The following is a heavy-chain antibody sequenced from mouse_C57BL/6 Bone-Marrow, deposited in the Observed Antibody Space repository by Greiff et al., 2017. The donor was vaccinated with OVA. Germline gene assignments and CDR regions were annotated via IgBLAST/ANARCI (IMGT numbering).Heavy chain of an antibody. CDR3: ARDYYSNYGYAVDY. J-gene: IGHJ4*01. V-gene: IGHV1-4*01. D-gene: IGHD2-5*01. CDR1: GYTFTSYT. Sequence: VQLQQSGAELARPGASVKMSCKASGYTFTSYTMHWVKQRPGQGLEWIGYINPSSGSTKYNQKFKDKATLTADKSSSTAYMQLSSLTSEDSAVYYCARDYYSNYGYAVDYWGQGTTVTGSS. CDR2: INPSSGST.